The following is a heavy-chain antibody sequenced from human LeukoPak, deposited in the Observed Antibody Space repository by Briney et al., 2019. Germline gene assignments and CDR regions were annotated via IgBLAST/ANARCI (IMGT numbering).Heavy chain of an antibody. D-gene: IGHD3-10*01. CDR3: ARGSTLIRGFDY. CDR1: GGSISSGNYY. V-gene: IGHV4-31*03. J-gene: IGHJ4*02. Sequence: SETRSLTCTVSGGSISSGNYYWNWIRQHPEKSLEWIGYIFYSGSTYYNPSLKSRVTISVDTSKNQFSLKLSSVTAADTAVYYCARGSTLIRGFDYWGQGTLVTVSS. CDR2: IFYSGST.